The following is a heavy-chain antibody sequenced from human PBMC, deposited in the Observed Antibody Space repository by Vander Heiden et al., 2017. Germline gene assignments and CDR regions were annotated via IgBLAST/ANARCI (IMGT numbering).Heavy chain of an antibody. V-gene: IGHV2-70*04. CDR2: IDWDDEK. D-gene: IGHD4-17*01. CDR3: ARTYTTGQFDY. J-gene: IGHJ4*02. CDR1: GFSLSTSGMR. Sequence: QVTLKESGPALVKPTQTLTLTCTFSGFSLSTSGMRVSWIRQPPGKALEWLARIDWDDEKFDSTSLKTRLTISKDTAKNQVVITMTKMDPVDTATYYVARTYTTGQFDYWGQGTMVTVYS.